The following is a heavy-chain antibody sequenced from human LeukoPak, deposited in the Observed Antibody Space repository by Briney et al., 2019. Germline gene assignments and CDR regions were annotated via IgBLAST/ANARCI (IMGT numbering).Heavy chain of an antibody. V-gene: IGHV4-39*01. D-gene: IGHD5-24*01. J-gene: IGHJ4*02. CDR3: VTLDGYNWVDY. Sequence: SETLSLTCTVSVGSINGNSYFWGWIRQPPGRGLEWIGNIFYSGSTKYSSSLKSRVTISVDTSKNQFSLKMTSVTAAETAVYYCVTLDGYNWVDYWGQGTLVTVSS. CDR2: IFYSGST. CDR1: VGSINGNSYF.